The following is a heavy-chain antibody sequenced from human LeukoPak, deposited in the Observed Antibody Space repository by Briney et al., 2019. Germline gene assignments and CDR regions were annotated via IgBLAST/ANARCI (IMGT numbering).Heavy chain of an antibody. V-gene: IGHV3-53*01. CDR2: ISGGGST. Sequence: GGSLRLSCAASGFTVSSNYMSWVRQAPGKGLEWVSAISGGGSTYYADSVKGRFTISGDNSKNTLYLQMNSLRAEDTAVYYCAKSGLNRFDYWGQGTLVTVSS. D-gene: IGHD2-15*01. J-gene: IGHJ4*02. CDR1: GFTVSSNY. CDR3: AKSGLNRFDY.